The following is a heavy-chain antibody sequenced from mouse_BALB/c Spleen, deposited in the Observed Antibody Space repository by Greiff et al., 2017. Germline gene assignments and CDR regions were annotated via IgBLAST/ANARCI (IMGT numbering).Heavy chain of an antibody. CDR3: SRRGLRLYYFDY. J-gene: IGHJ2*01. V-gene: IGHV1-7*01. Sequence: QVQLKQSGAELAKPGASVKMSCKASGYTFTSYWMHWVKQRPGQGLEWIGYINPSTGYTEYNQKFKDKATLTADKSSSTTYMQLSSLTSEDSAVYYCSRRGLRLYYFDYWGQGTTLTVSS. CDR1: GYTFTSYW. CDR2: INPSTGYT.